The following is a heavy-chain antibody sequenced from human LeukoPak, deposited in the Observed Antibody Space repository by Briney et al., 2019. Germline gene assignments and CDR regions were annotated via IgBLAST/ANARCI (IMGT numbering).Heavy chain of an antibody. CDR1: GFTFSSYS. CDR2: ISSSSSTI. J-gene: IGHJ4*02. D-gene: IGHD4-17*01. CDR3: ARGASGDYFDY. V-gene: IGHV3-48*01. Sequence: GGSLRLSCTASGFTFSSYSMHWVRQAPGKGLDWVSYISSSSSTIYYADSEKRRFTISRDNAKNSLYLQMNSLRAEDTAVYYCARGASGDYFDYWGQGTLVTVSS.